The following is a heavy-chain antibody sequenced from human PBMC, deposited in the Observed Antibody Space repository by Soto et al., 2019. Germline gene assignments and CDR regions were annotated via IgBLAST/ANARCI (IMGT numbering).Heavy chain of an antibody. Sequence: SETLSLTCTVSGGSISSGGYYWSWIRQHPGKGLEWKGLEWIGYIHYSGSAYYNPSLKSRVTISVDTSKNQFSLKLSSVTAADTAVYYCARGDAPMDNDFDYWGQGTLVTVSS. CDR2: IHYSGSA. CDR1: GGSISSGGYY. CDR3: ARGDAPMDNDFDY. J-gene: IGHJ4*02. V-gene: IGHV4-31*03. D-gene: IGHD5-18*01.